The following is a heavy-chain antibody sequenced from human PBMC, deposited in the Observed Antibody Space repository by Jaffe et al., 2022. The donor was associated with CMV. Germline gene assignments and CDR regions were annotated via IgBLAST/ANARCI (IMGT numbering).Heavy chain of an antibody. CDR1: GFTFSSYD. D-gene: IGHD3-22*01. CDR3: ARAQYYYDSSGYYYRGYFDL. CDR2: IGTAGDP. V-gene: IGHV3-13*05. J-gene: IGHJ2*01. Sequence: EVQLVESGGGLVQPGGSLRLSCAASGFTFSSYDMHWVRQVTGKGLEWVSAIGTAGDPYYPGSVKGRFTISRENAKNSLYLQMNSLRAGDTAVYYCARAQYYYDSSGYYYRGYFDLWGRGTLVTVSS.